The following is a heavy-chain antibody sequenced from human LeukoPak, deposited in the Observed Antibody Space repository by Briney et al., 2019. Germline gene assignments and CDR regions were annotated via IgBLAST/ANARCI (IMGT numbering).Heavy chain of an antibody. CDR3: ARDDEITFGTDY. CDR2: IKGDGSEK. V-gene: IGHV3-7*01. Sequence: GGSLRLSCAASGFTFSRYWMSWVRQAPGKGLEWVANIKGDGSEKYYVDSVKGRFTISRDNAKNSVYLHINSLRVEDTAVYYCARDDEITFGTDYGGQGTLVSVSS. D-gene: IGHD3-16*01. J-gene: IGHJ4*02. CDR1: GFTFSRYW.